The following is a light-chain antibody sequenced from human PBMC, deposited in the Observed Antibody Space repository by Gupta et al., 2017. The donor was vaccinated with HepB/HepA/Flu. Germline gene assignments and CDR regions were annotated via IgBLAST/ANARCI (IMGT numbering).Light chain of an antibody. Sequence: EIVLTQSPGTLPLPPGDRATPSCRASQSNRYNYIAWYQQKPGQAPRLLIHGISSRAPGIPDRFSGSGSGTDYTLSINGLAAEDSAVYYCQQYSSSVLTFGGGSKVEIK. CDR3: QQYSSSVLT. CDR2: GIS. J-gene: IGKJ4*01. CDR1: QSNRYNY. V-gene: IGKV3-20*01.